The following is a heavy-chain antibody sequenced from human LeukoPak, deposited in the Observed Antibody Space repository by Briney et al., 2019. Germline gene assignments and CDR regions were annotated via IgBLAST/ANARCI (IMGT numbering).Heavy chain of an antibody. D-gene: IGHD2-21*02. J-gene: IGHJ4*02. Sequence: SVKVSCKASGGTFSSYAISWVRQAPGQGLEWMGRIIPIFGTANYAQKFQGRVTITTDESASTAYMELSSLRSEDTAVYYCARSQTAILLFFDYWGQGTLVTVSS. CDR3: ARSQTAILLFFDY. V-gene: IGHV1-69*05. CDR1: GGTFSSYA. CDR2: IIPIFGTA.